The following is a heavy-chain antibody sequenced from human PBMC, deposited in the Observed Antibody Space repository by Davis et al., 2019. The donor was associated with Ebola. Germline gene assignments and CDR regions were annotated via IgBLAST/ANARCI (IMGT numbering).Heavy chain of an antibody. CDR2: IYYSGST. J-gene: IGHJ6*04. CDR1: GGSISSGGYY. CDR3: VRDVCSGGSCYSFYYYGMDV. D-gene: IGHD2-15*01. Sequence: MPSETLSLTCTVSGGSISSGGYYRSWIRQHPGKGLEWIGYIYYSGSTYYNPSLKSRVTISVDTSKNQFSLKLSSVTAADTAVYYCVRDVCSGGSCYSFYYYGMDVWGKGTTVTVSS. V-gene: IGHV4-31*03.